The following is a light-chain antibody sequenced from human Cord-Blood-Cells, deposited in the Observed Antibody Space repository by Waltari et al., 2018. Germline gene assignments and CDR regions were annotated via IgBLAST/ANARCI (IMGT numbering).Light chain of an antibody. CDR3: CSYAGSSTYV. V-gene: IGLV2-23*02. Sequence: QSALTQPAPRSRSPGQSTTISCTGSSSDVWRYHLVTLYQQHPGKAPKRMIYEVSKRPSGFSSRFSGSKSGNTASLTIAGLQSEDEADYYCCSYAGSSTYVFGTGTKVTVL. CDR1: SSDVWRYHL. CDR2: EVS. J-gene: IGLJ1*01.